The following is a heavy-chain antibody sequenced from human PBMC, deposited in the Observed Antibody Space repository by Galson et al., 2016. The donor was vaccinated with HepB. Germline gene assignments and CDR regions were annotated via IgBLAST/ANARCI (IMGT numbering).Heavy chain of an antibody. D-gene: IGHD5-24*01. V-gene: IGHV5-51*01. CDR2: IRPGFSTT. CDR3: ASARDGKFFFDY. CDR1: GYTLTNYW. Sequence: QSGAEVKKAGESLKISCQASGYTLTNYWIGWVRQLPGKGLEWMGLIRPGFSTTYHSPSLQGQVTISADKSLKIAHLQWSSLRASDNGFYFCASARDGKFFFDYWAQGTLVTVSS. J-gene: IGHJ4*02.